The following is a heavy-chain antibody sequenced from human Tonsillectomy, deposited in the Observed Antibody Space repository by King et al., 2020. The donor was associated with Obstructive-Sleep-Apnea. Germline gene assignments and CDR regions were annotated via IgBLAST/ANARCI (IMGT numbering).Heavy chain of an antibody. CDR1: GFTFSSYS. Sequence: VQLVESGGGLVKPGGSLRLSCAASGFTFSSYSMNWVRQAPGKGLEWVSSISSSSSYIYYADSVKGRFTISRDNAKNSLYLQMNSLRAEDTAVYYCARVACSGWCALRFDPWGQGTLVTVSS. D-gene: IGHD2-15*01. V-gene: IGHV3-21*01. J-gene: IGHJ5*02. CDR2: ISSSSSYI. CDR3: ARVACSGWCALRFDP.